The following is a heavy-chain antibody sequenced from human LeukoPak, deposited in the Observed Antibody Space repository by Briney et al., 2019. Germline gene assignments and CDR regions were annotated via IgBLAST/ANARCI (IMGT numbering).Heavy chain of an antibody. V-gene: IGHV1-46*01. J-gene: IGHJ6*02. Sequence: GASVKVSCKSSGYIFTAYYTHWVRQAPGQGLEWMGIINPSGGSTSYAQKFQGRVTMTRDTSTSTVYMELSSLRSEDTAVYYCARDLGGDRTDYYYYGMDVWGQGTTVTVSS. CDR2: INPSGGST. CDR3: ARDLGGDRTDYYYYGMDV. CDR1: GYIFTAYY. D-gene: IGHD4-17*01.